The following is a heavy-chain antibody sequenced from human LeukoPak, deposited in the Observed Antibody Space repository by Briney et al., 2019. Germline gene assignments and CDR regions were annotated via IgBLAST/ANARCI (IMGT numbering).Heavy chain of an antibody. CDR2: ISSSGSTI. Sequence: GSLRLSCAASGFTFSSYEMNWVRQAPGKGLEWVSYISSSGSTIYYADSVKGRFTISRDNAKNTLYLQMNSLRAEDTAVYYCAKNQMGYSYGPNWFDPWGQGTLVTVSS. J-gene: IGHJ5*02. CDR3: AKNQMGYSYGPNWFDP. CDR1: GFTFSSYE. D-gene: IGHD5-18*01. V-gene: IGHV3-48*03.